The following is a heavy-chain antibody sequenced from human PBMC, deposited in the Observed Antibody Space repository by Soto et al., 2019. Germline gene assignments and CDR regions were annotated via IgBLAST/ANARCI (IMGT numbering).Heavy chain of an antibody. Sequence: RXESLKIYHSGSGYSLTSYLLIRVRQMPGKGLDGMGRIDPSDSYTNYSPSFQGHVTISADKSISTAYLQWSSLKASDTAMYYCARHGYCSSTSCYNNYYYGMDVWGQGTTVTVSS. CDR3: ARHGYCSSTSCYNNYYYGMDV. CDR1: GYSLTSYL. CDR2: IDPSDSYT. D-gene: IGHD2-2*03. V-gene: IGHV5-10-1*01. J-gene: IGHJ6*02.